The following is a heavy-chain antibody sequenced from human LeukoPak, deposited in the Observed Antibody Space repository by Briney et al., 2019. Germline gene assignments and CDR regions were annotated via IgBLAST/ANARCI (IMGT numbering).Heavy chain of an antibody. D-gene: IGHD3-16*01. CDR2: IYYSGST. Sequence: PSETLSLTCTVSGGSISSSSYYWSWIRQPPGKGLEWIGYIYYSGSTNYNPSLKSRVTISVDTSKNQFSLKLSSVTAADTAVYYCAREAVTLAAFDIWGQGTMVTVSS. CDR1: GGSISSSSYY. V-gene: IGHV4-61*01. J-gene: IGHJ3*02. CDR3: AREAVTLAAFDI.